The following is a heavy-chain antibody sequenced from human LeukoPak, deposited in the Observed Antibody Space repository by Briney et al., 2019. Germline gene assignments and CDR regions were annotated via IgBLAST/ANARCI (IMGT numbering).Heavy chain of an antibody. CDR1: GFTFSSYA. D-gene: IGHD4/OR15-4a*01. CDR3: ARARTIRDRGDY. J-gene: IGHJ4*02. CDR2: ISYDGSNK. V-gene: IGHV3-30*01. Sequence: GGSLRLSCAASGFTFSSYAMHWVRQAPDKGLEWVAVISYDGSNKYYADSVKGRFTISRDNSKNTLYLQMNSLRAEDTAVYYCARARTIRDRGDYWGQGTLVTVSS.